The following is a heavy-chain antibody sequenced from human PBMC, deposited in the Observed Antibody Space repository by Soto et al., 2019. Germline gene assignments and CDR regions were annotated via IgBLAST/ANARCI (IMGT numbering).Heavy chain of an antibody. D-gene: IGHD5-18*01. V-gene: IGHV3-64D*08. Sequence: HPGGSLRLSCSASGFTFSSYAMHWVRQAPGKGLEYVSAISSNGGSTYYADSVKGRFTISRDNSKNTLYLQMSSLRAEDTAVYYCVKGEHTAMVFAYYYYGMDVWGQGTTVTVSS. CDR3: VKGEHTAMVFAYYYYGMDV. J-gene: IGHJ6*02. CDR1: GFTFSSYA. CDR2: ISSNGGST.